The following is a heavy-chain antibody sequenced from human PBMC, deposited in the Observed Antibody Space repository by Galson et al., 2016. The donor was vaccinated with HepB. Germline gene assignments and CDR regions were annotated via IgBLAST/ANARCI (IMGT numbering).Heavy chain of an antibody. J-gene: IGHJ4*02. Sequence: SLRLSCAASGFTFTNYWIHWVRQAPGKGLVWVSGINNDGSSTYYADSVKGRFTIPRDNAKNTLYLQMNSLRAEDTAVYYCGSVFEYWGQGTLVAVSS. CDR3: GSVFEY. CDR2: INNDGSST. V-gene: IGHV3-74*01. CDR1: GFTFTNYW.